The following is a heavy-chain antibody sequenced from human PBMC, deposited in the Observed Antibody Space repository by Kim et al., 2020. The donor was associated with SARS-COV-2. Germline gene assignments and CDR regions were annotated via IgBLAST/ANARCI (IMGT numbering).Heavy chain of an antibody. V-gene: IGHV3-66*01. J-gene: IGHJ4*02. Sequence: GGSLRLSCATSGFTVDKDCLSWVRQAPGKGLEWVSIICSDGTTYYADSMQGRFTISRDTSKNTLFLQITSLRAEDTAVYYCARDWNADAIFDYWGQGTSVTVSS. CDR2: ICSDGTT. CDR3: ARDWNADAIFDY. CDR1: GFTVDKDC. D-gene: IGHD1-1*01.